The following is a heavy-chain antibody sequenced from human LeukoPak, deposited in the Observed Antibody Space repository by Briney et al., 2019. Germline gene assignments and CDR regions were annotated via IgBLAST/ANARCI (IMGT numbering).Heavy chain of an antibody. D-gene: IGHD3-9*01. Sequence: GGSLRLSCAASGFTFSSYSMNWVRQAPGKGLEWVSSIRSSGSYIYYADSVKGRFTISRDNAKNSLYLQMNSLRAEDTAVYYCARDEERYFDWLPSNWFDPWGQGTLVTVSS. CDR2: IRSSGSYI. V-gene: IGHV3-21*01. CDR3: ARDEERYFDWLPSNWFDP. CDR1: GFTFSSYS. J-gene: IGHJ5*02.